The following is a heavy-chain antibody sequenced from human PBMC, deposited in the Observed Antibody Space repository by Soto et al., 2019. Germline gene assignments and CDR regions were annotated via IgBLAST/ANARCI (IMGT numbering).Heavy chain of an antibody. CDR2: IYYSGST. Sequence: SETLSLTCTVSGGSISSGGYYWSWIRQHPGKGLEWIGYIYYSGSTYYNPSLKSRVTISVDTSKNQFSLKLSSVTAADTAAYYCARLQDVWGSYHLDYWGQGTLVTVSS. V-gene: IGHV4-31*03. CDR3: ARLQDVWGSYHLDY. D-gene: IGHD3-16*02. J-gene: IGHJ4*02. CDR1: GGSISSGGYY.